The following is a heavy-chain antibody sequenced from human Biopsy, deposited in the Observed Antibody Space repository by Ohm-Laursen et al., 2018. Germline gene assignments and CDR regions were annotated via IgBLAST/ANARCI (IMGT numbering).Heavy chain of an antibody. CDR1: GGAINDYY. V-gene: IGHV4-4*07. CDR3: VSVVLGPADDAFDL. CDR2: IYPGGIT. J-gene: IGHJ3*01. Sequence: SRTLSLTCTVSGGAINDYYWSWIRQPAGKGLEWIGRIYPGGITNYNPSLKSQVTMSVDTSKEQLSLRLMSVTAADTAMYYCVSVVLGPADDAFDLWGQGTMVVVSS. D-gene: IGHD3-22*01.